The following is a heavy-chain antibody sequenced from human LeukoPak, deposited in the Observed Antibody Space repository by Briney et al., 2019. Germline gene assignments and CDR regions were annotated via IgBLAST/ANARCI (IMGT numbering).Heavy chain of an antibody. J-gene: IGHJ3*02. V-gene: IGHV4-38-2*01. Sequence: SETLSLTCAVSGYSISSGYYWGWIRPPPGKGLEWIGSIYHSGSTYYNPSLKRRVAISVDTSKNQFSLKLSSVTAADTAVYYCARRRSSGYSGPDAFDIWGQGTMVTVSS. D-gene: IGHD3-22*01. CDR1: GYSISSGYY. CDR2: IYHSGST. CDR3: ARRRSSGYSGPDAFDI.